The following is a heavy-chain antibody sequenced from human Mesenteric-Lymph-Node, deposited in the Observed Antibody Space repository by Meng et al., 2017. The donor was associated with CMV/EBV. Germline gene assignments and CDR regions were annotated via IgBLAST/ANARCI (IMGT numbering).Heavy chain of an antibody. CDR3: ARDEAPYCGGDCSPPFDY. J-gene: IGHJ4*02. D-gene: IGHD2-21*01. CDR2: IISSSGYV. CDR1: GFTFSNHA. Sequence: GESLKISCEASGFTFSNHAMNWVRQAPGKGLEWVSSIISSSGYVYYADSVKGRFSISRDNAKNSLYLQMNSLRVEDTAVYYCARDEAPYCGGDCSPPFDYWGQGALVTVSS. V-gene: IGHV3-21*06.